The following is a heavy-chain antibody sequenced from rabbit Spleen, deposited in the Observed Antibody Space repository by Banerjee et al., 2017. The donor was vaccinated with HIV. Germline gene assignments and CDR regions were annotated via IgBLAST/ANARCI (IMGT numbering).Heavy chain of an antibody. CDR1: GVSFTISSY. J-gene: IGHJ4*01. CDR3: ARDLVAVIGWNFNL. D-gene: IGHD1-1*01. CDR2: ISGGSGRT. Sequence: QSLEESGGDLVKPGASLTLTCTASGVSFTISSYMCWVRQAPGKGLELIACISGGSGRTWYANWAKGRSTISRISSTTVTLQMTSLTAADTATYFCARDLVAVIGWNFNLWGQGTLVTVS. V-gene: IGHV1S40*01.